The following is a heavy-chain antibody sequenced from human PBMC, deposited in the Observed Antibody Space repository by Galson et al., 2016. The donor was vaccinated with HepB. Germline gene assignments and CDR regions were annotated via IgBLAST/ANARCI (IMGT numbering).Heavy chain of an antibody. V-gene: IGHV3-23*01. J-gene: IGHJ4*02. Sequence: SLRLSCAASRFTFSSYVMNWVRQTPGKGLEWVSTISGRGSNSYYADSVKGRSTISRDNSKNTLYLQMNSLRAEDTAVYYCAKASEVADFDYWGQGTLVTVSS. CDR2: ISGRGSNS. CDR3: AKASEVADFDY. CDR1: RFTFSSYV.